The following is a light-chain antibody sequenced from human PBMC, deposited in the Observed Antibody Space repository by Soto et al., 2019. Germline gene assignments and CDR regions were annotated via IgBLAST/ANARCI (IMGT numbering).Light chain of an antibody. CDR1: SSDVGGYNY. CDR3: SSYTSSSTYV. V-gene: IGLV2-14*01. J-gene: IGLJ1*01. CDR2: EVS. Sequence: QSALTQPASVSGSPGQSIIISCTGTSSDVGGYNYVSWYQQHPGKAPKLMIYEVSNRPSGVSNRFSGSKSGNTASLTIPGLQAEDEADYYCSSYTSSSTYVFXTGTKVTVL.